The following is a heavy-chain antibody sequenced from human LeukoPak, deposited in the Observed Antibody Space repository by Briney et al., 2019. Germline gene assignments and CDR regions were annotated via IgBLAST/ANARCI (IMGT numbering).Heavy chain of an antibody. CDR3: ARGVVAATFYYYMDV. Sequence: SVKVSCKPSGYTFTGYFLQWMGQAPRQGLEWMGWINPNSGGTNYAQKFQGRVTMTSDTSISTAYMELSSLRSDDTAVYYCARGVVAATFYYYMDVWGKGTTVTVSS. J-gene: IGHJ6*03. CDR1: GYTFTGYF. CDR2: INPNSGGT. D-gene: IGHD2-15*01. V-gene: IGHV1-2*02.